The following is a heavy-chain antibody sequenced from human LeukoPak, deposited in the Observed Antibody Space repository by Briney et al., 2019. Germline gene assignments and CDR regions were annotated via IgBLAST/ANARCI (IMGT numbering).Heavy chain of an antibody. V-gene: IGHV3-23*01. CDR3: AKAPVTTCSGAYCYPFDY. J-gene: IGHJ4*02. Sequence: GGSLRLSCAASGFTFSDYYMSWIRQAPGKGLEWVSAISVSGNTYHADSVKGRFTISRDSSKNTLYLQMNRLRAEDAAVYYCAKAPVTTCSGAYCYPFDYWGQGTLVTVSS. CDR2: ISVSGNT. D-gene: IGHD2-21*01. CDR1: GFTFSDYY.